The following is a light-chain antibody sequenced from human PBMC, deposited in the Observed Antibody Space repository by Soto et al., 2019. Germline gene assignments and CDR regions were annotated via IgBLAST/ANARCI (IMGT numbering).Light chain of an antibody. CDR3: GSWESSLSAYM. CDR2: YAD. J-gene: IGLJ1*01. V-gene: IGLV1-51*01. Sequence: SVPTKLLSVYSAPAETATISCSASSSSIGGNSVSWEDQLPGTARKPLVYYADKRPPGFPHRFSGSKAGTPATLRSTGFRTGDEADDYCGSWESSLSAYMFGTGTKVTVL. CDR1: SSSIGGNS.